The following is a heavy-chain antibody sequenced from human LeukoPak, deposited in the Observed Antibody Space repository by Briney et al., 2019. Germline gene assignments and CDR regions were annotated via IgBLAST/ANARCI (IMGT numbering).Heavy chain of an antibody. CDR2: ISSSSSTI. CDR1: GFTFSSYS. J-gene: IGHJ4*02. V-gene: IGHV3-48*01. CDR3: ARGNDYGDYPDDY. D-gene: IGHD4-17*01. Sequence: PGGSLRLSCAASGFTFSSYSMNWVRQAPGKGLEWVSSISSSSSTIYYADSVKGRFTISRDNAKNSLYLQMNSLRAEDTAVYYCARGNDYGDYPDDYWGQGTLVTVSS.